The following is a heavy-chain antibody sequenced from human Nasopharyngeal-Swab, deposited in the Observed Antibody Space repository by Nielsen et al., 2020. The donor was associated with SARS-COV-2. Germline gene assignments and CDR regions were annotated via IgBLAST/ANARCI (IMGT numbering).Heavy chain of an antibody. V-gene: IGHV3-23*01. J-gene: IGHJ4*02. CDR1: GFIFTSYA. CDR2: VSGNGATT. D-gene: IGHD4-23*01. Sequence: GESLKISCAASGFIFTSYAISWVRQAPGKGLEWVSTVSGNGATTFYADSVRGRFTISRDNSKNTLYLQMNSLRGEDTAVYYCTRDIGGKYGYWGQGNLVTVSS. CDR3: TRDIGGKYGY.